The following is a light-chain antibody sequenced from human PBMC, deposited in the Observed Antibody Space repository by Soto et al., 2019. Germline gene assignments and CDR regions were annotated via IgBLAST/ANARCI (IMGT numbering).Light chain of an antibody. CDR3: SSYTSSSTLGV. Sequence: QSALTQPSSVSGSPGQSITISCTGTSSDVGGYNYVSWYQQYPGKAPKLMIYEVSNRPSGVSNRFSGSKSGNTASLTISGLQAEDEADYYRSSYTSSSTLGVFGTGTKVTVL. CDR2: EVS. CDR1: SSDVGGYNY. J-gene: IGLJ1*01. V-gene: IGLV2-14*01.